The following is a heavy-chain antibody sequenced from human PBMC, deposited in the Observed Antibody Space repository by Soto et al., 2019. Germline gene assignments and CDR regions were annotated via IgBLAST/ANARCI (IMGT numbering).Heavy chain of an antibody. Sequence: QVQLVQSGAEVKKPGSSVKVSCKSSGGTFSSYAISWVRQAPGQGLEWMGGIIPIFGTAHYAQKFQGRVTMTADDSTRKVYMELSSLRSEDTSVYYCATMPAATSASWFDPWGQGTLVTVSS. CDR3: ATMPAATSASWFDP. V-gene: IGHV1-69*01. D-gene: IGHD2-2*01. CDR1: GGTFSSYA. J-gene: IGHJ5*02. CDR2: IIPIFGTA.